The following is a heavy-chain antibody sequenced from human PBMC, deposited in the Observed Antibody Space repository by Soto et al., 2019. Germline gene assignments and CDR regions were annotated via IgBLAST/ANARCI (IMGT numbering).Heavy chain of an antibody. CDR2: IVPIFGPA. CDR3: ATGSFTSTGGRIGYHYNAMDV. J-gene: IGHJ6*02. CDR1: GGTFSSHS. Sequence: ASVKVSCKSSGGTFSSHSINWVRQAPGQGLEWMGGIVPIFGPANFAKKFQGRVTITADESTTTAYMELSSLTSEDTAVYYCATGSFTSTGGRIGYHYNAMDVWGQGTTVTVSS. V-gene: IGHV1-69*13. D-gene: IGHD1-1*01.